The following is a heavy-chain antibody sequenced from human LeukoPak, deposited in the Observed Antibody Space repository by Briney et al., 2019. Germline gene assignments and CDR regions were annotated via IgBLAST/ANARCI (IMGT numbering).Heavy chain of an antibody. Sequence: SETLSLTCAVSGYSINSAYYWGWIRQPPGKGLEWIASMYHSGITYYNSSLKSRAIISVDTSKNQFSLKLNSVTAADTSVYYCARLTPGKNWFDPWGHGTLVTVSS. CDR2: MYHSGIT. V-gene: IGHV4-38-2*01. D-gene: IGHD3-10*01. CDR3: ARLTPGKNWFDP. CDR1: GYSINSAYY. J-gene: IGHJ5*02.